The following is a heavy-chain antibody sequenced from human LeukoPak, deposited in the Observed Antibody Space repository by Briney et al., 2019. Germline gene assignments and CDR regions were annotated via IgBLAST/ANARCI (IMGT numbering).Heavy chain of an antibody. J-gene: IGHJ2*01. CDR1: GGSISSYY. D-gene: IGHD2-2*02. CDR2: IYYSGST. V-gene: IGHV4-59*01. CDR3: AVLGYCSTTTCYTGEWYFDL. Sequence: SETLSLTCTVSGGSISSYYWSWIRQPPGKGLEWIGYIYYSGSTNYNPSLKSRVTISVDTSKNQFSLKLSSVTAADTAVYYCAVLGYCSTTTCYTGEWYFDLWGRGTLVTVSS.